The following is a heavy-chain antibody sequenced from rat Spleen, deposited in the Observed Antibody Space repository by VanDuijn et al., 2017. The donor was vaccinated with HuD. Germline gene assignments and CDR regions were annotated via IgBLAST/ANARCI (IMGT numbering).Heavy chain of an antibody. CDR2: IWDTGGT. D-gene: IGHD1-4*01. CDR1: GFSLTSYN. J-gene: IGHJ2*01. CDR3: TRERVPGFAFYFDY. Sequence: QVQLKESGPGLVQPSQTLSLTCTVAGFSLTSYNVHWVRQPPGKGLEWMGVIWDTGGTRYNSALKSRLSISKDTSKSQVFLKMNSLQTEDTAIYFCTRERVPGFAFYFDYWGQGVMVTVSS. V-gene: IGHV2-41*01.